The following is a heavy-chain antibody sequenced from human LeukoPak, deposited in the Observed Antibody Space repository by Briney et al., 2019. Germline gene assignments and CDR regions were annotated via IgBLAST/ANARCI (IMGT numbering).Heavy chain of an antibody. CDR2: ISVYNGNT. J-gene: IGHJ4*02. D-gene: IGHD3-22*01. V-gene: IGHV1-18*01. CDR1: GYTFTSYG. CDR3: ARYYGSSGYCYFDY. Sequence: GASVKVSCKASGYTFTSYGISWERQAPGQGLEWMGWISVYNGNTNYAQKLQGRVTMTTDTSTSTAYMELRSLRSDDTAVYYCARYYGSSGYCYFDYWGQGTLVTVSS.